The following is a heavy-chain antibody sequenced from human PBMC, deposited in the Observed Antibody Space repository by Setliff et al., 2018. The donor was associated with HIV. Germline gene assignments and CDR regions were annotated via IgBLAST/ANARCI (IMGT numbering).Heavy chain of an antibody. CDR2: IHNSGNT. D-gene: IGHD3-10*01. J-gene: IGHJ5*02. CDR1: GGSISSHF. CDR3: GRIPYGSGSFGWFDP. V-gene: IGHV4-59*11. Sequence: PSETLSLTCTVSGGSISSHFWTWIRQPPGKGLEWIGYIHNSGNTKYNPSLKSRVIISVDTSKNQFSLKLSSVTAADTAVYYCGRIPYGSGSFGWFDPWGEGTLVTVSS.